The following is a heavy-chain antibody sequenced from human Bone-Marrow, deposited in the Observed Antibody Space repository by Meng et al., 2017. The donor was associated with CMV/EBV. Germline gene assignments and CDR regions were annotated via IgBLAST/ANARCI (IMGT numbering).Heavy chain of an antibody. Sequence: GGSLRLSCAASGFTFSSYWMSWVRQAPGKGLEWVANIKQDGYEKYSVDSVRGRFTISRDNAKNSLYLQMNSLRAEDTALYYCAKGGIMITFGEGYYFDYWGQGTLVTVSS. V-gene: IGHV3-7*03. J-gene: IGHJ4*02. D-gene: IGHD3-16*01. CDR1: GFTFSSYW. CDR3: AKGGIMITFGEGYYFDY. CDR2: IKQDGYEK.